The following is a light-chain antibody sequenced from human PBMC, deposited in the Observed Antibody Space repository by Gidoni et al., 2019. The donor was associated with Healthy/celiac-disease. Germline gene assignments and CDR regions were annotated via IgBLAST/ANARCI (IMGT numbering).Light chain of an antibody. CDR2: DAS. CDR1: QSVSSY. Sequence: EIVLTQSPATLSLSPGERATLSCRASQSVSSYLAGYQQKPGQAPRLLIYDASNRATGIPARFSGSGSGTDFTLTIRSLEPEDFAVYYCQRGLTFGGGTKVEIK. CDR3: QRGLT. J-gene: IGKJ4*01. V-gene: IGKV3-11*01.